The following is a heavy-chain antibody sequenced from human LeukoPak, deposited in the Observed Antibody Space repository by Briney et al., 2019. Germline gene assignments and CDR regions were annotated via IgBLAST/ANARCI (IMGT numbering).Heavy chain of an antibody. CDR2: INHSGSI. Sequence: SETLSLIRTDPCGSISSNSYYWSWIRHPLGKCLEWIGAINHSGSINYNPSLKSRVTISVDTSKNQFSLKVSSVTAADTAVYYYARGLFHSSGLPYAMDVWGQGTTVTVSS. CDR1: CGSISSNSYY. V-gene: IGHV4-39*07. CDR3: ARGLFHSSGLPYAMDV. D-gene: IGHD3-22*01. J-gene: IGHJ6*02.